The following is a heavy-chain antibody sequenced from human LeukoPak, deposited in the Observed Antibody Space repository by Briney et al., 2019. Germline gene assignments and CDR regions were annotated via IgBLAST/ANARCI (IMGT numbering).Heavy chain of an antibody. D-gene: IGHD6-6*01. V-gene: IGHV3-30*18. CDR2: ISYDGSNK. CDR3: AKGQYSSSDGMDV. J-gene: IGHJ6*02. Sequence: GGSLRLSCAASGFTFSSYGMHWVRQAPGKGLEWVAVISYDGSNKYYADSVKGRFTISRDNSKNTLYLQMNSLRAEDTAVYYCAKGQYSSSDGMDVWGQGTTVTVSS. CDR1: GFTFSSYG.